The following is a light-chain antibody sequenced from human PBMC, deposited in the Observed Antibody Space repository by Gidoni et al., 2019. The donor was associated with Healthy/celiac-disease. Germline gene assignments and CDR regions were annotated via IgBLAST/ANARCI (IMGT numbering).Light chain of an antibody. J-gene: IGKJ2*01. CDR2: GAS. CDR1: QSVSSN. Sequence: EIVMTQSPATLSVSPGERATLSCRASQSVSSNLAWYQQKPGRDPRLLIYGASTRATGIPARFSGSGSGTELTLTISSLQSEEVAVNYCQQYNNWHPYTFGQGTKLEIK. V-gene: IGKV3-15*01. CDR3: QQYNNWHPYT.